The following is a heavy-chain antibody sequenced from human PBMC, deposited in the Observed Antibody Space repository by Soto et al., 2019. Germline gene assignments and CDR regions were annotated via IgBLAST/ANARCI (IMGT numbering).Heavy chain of an antibody. J-gene: IGHJ5*02. CDR2: ISGNDDST. Sequence: HWGSPRICCAACGVTVCSYAMGGFRQEPGKGLEWVSAISGNDDSTYYADSVKGRFTISRDNSKNTLYLQMNSLRAEDTAVYYCAKSPIIVVIGTSVLNWFDPWGQGTLVTVSS. CDR1: GVTVCSYA. V-gene: IGHV3-23*01. CDR3: AKSPIIVVIGTSVLNWFDP. D-gene: IGHD2-2*01.